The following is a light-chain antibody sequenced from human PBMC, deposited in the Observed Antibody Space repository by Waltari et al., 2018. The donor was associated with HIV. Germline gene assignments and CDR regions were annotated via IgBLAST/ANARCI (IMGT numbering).Light chain of an antibody. CDR3: QQYSDWPALT. Sequence: EIVMTQSPATLSVSLGERATLSCRASQSISRNLAWYQQKPGQVPRLLIYGASTRDTGVPDRFNGGGSGTDFTLTISSLQSEDFALYFCQQYSDWPALTFGGGTKVEI. J-gene: IGKJ4*01. CDR1: QSISRN. CDR2: GAS. V-gene: IGKV3-15*01.